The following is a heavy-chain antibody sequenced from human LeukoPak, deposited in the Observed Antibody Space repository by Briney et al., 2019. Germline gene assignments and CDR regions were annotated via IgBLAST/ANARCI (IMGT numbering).Heavy chain of an antibody. CDR3: AGDIAAADTYYFDY. J-gene: IGHJ4*02. CDR2: IYHSGST. D-gene: IGHD6-13*01. CDR1: GYSISSGYY. V-gene: IGHV4-38-2*02. Sequence: SETLSLTCTVSGYSISSGYYWGWIRQPPGKGLEWIGSIYHSGSTYYNPSLKSRVTISVDTSKNQFSLKLSSVTAADTAVYYCAGDIAAADTYYFDYWGQGTLVTVSS.